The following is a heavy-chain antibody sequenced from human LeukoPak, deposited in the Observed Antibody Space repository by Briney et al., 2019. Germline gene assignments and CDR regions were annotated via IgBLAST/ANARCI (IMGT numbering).Heavy chain of an antibody. CDR2: ISAYNGNT. V-gene: IGHV1-18*01. CDR1: GYTFTSYG. J-gene: IGHJ4*02. Sequence: ASVKVSCKASGYTFTSYGISWVRQAPGQGLEWMGWISAYNGNTNYAQKFQGRVTMTEDTSTDTAYMELSSLRSEDTAVYYCATLPLDIVVVPAAFGYFDYWGQGTLVTVSS. CDR3: ATLPLDIVVVPAAFGYFDY. D-gene: IGHD2-2*01.